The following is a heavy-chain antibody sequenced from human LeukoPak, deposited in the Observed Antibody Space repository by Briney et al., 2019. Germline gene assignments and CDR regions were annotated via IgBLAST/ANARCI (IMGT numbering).Heavy chain of an antibody. Sequence: RWASVKVSCKASGYTFTSYAMHWVRQAPGQRLEWMGWINAGNGNTKYSQKFQGRVTITRDTSASTAYMELSSLRSEDTAVYYCARDEITMVRGVTNGMGVWGKGTTVTVSS. CDR3: ARDEITMVRGVTNGMGV. CDR1: GYTFTSYA. J-gene: IGHJ6*04. CDR2: INAGNGNT. V-gene: IGHV1-3*01. D-gene: IGHD3-10*01.